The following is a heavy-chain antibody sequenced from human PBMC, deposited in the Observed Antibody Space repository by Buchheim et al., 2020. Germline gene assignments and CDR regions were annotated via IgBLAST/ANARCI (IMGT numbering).Heavy chain of an antibody. Sequence: QVQLQESGPGLVKPSQTLSLPCTFSGGSISSGDYYWSWIRQPPGKGLEWIGYIYYSGSTYYNPSLKSRVPISVDTSKNQFSLKLSSVTAADTAVYYCARERLNYYDSSGVDDYWGQGTL. CDR1: GGSISSGDYY. V-gene: IGHV4-30-4*01. J-gene: IGHJ4*02. CDR3: ARERLNYYDSSGVDDY. D-gene: IGHD3-22*01. CDR2: IYYSGST.